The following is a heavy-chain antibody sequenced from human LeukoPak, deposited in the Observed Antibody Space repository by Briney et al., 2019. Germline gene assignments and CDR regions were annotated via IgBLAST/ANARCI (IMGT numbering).Heavy chain of an antibody. J-gene: IGHJ4*02. D-gene: IGHD2-21*01. Sequence: PGRSLRLSCAASGFNFSHYGMHWVRQAPGKGLEWVAVIQNDASTENFADSVKGRFTISRDNSKNTVFLQMNSLRVEDTAVYYCARELSQIVWGGLDYGGQGTLVSVSS. CDR2: IQNDASTE. CDR1: GFNFSHYG. V-gene: IGHV3-33*05. CDR3: ARELSQIVWGGLDY.